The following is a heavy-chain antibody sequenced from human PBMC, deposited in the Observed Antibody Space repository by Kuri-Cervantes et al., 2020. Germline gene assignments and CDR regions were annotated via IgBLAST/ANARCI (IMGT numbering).Heavy chain of an antibody. J-gene: IGHJ4*02. D-gene: IGHD2-2*01. CDR3: AKGGSTSGYAPLDY. CDR2: ISYDGSNK. Sequence: SCKASGYTFNSYAMHWVRQAPGKGLEWVAVISYDGSNKYYADSVKGRFTISRDNSKNTLYLQMNSLRAEDTAVYYCAKGGSTSGYAPLDYWGQGTLVTVSS. CDR1: GYTFNSYA. V-gene: IGHV3-30*07.